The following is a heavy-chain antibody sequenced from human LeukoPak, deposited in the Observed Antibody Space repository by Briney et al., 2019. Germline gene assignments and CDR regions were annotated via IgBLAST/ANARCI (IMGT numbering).Heavy chain of an antibody. D-gene: IGHD3-9*01. V-gene: IGHV1-2*06. CDR3: ASKSPYYDILTPPVH. J-gene: IGHJ4*02. CDR1: AYTFTDYY. Sequence: GASVKVSCKASAYTFTDYYVHWVRQAPGQGLEWMGRINPSSGDTNYAQNFQGRVTMTRDTSISTAYMELSSLRSEDTAVYYCASKSPYYDILTPPVHWGQGTLVTVSS. CDR2: INPSSGDT.